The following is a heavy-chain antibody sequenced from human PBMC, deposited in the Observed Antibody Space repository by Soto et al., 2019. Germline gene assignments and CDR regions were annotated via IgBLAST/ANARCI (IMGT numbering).Heavy chain of an antibody. V-gene: IGHV4-4*02. CDR3: ARVSGGYYYGMDV. D-gene: IGHD7-27*01. J-gene: IGHJ6*02. CDR1: CYSNSSINW. Sequence: SGTLSLTCAFDCYSNSSINWWSWVRQPPGKGLEWIGEIYHSGSTNYNTSLKSRVTISVDKSKNQFSLKLSSVTAADTAVYYCARVSGGYYYGMDVWGQGTTV. CDR2: IYHSGST.